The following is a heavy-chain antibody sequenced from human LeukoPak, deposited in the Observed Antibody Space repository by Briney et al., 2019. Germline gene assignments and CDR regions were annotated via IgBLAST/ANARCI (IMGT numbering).Heavy chain of an antibody. Sequence: PSETLSLTCTVSGGSISSYYWSWIRQPPGKGLEGIGYIYYSGSTNYNPSLKSRVTIPVDTSKNQFSLKLSSVTAADTAVYYCARHRIAARPPDYWGQGTLVTVSS. D-gene: IGHD6-6*01. CDR1: GGSISSYY. J-gene: IGHJ4*02. CDR3: ARHRIAARPPDY. CDR2: IYYSGST. V-gene: IGHV4-59*08.